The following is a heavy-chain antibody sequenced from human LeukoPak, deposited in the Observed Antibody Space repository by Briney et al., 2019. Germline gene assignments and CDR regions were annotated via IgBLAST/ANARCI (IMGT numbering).Heavy chain of an antibody. Sequence: GGSLRLSCVASVVSGFTFSNYAMTWVRQAPGKGLEWVSSISISGGTTYYADSVKGRFTISRENSKSTLYLQMNNLRADDTAVYYCARFPEGRHCSGGSCYPYWGQGTLVTASS. CDR2: ISISGGTT. D-gene: IGHD2-15*01. CDR1: VVSGFTFSNYA. CDR3: ARFPEGRHCSGGSCYPY. V-gene: IGHV3-23*01. J-gene: IGHJ4*02.